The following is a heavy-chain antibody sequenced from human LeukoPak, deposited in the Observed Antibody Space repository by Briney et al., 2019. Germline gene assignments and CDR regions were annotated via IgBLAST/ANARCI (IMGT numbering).Heavy chain of an antibody. CDR1: GFSFTTYG. CDR2: IWYDGTNQ. Sequence: PGRSLRLSCEASGFSFTTYGMDWVRQAPGKGLEWVAVIWYDGTNQKYAASVKGRFTISRDNSKNTLFLRMNSLRGEDTAVYYCARGDQGAFDIWGQGTMVTVSS. CDR3: ARGDQGAFDI. D-gene: IGHD2-21*02. V-gene: IGHV3-33*03. J-gene: IGHJ3*02.